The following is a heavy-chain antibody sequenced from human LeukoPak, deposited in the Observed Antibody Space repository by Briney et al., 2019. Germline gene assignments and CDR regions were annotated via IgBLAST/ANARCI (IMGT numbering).Heavy chain of an antibody. CDR3: ARDASGSGWLDY. J-gene: IGHJ4*02. V-gene: IGHV1-69*05. Sequence: VASVKISCKASGGTFSSYAISWVRQAPGQGLEWMGGIIPIFGTANYAQKFQGRVTITTDESTSTAYMELSSLRSEDTAVYYCARDASGSGWLDYWGQGTLVTASS. CDR1: GGTFSSYA. D-gene: IGHD6-19*01. CDR2: IIPIFGTA.